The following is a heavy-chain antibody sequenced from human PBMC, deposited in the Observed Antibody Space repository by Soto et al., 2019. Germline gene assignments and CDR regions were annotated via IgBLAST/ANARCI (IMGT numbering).Heavy chain of an antibody. D-gene: IGHD6-19*01. CDR1: GGSFRDYY. J-gene: IGHJ4*02. Sequence: SETLSLTSAVCGGSFRDYYWSWIRQPPGKGLEWIGEINHSGNTNYNPSLKSRVTMSLDTYRKQFSLSLNSVTAADTAVYYCGRGQWLDNYWGQGTLVTVSS. CDR3: GRGQWLDNY. V-gene: IGHV4-34*01. CDR2: INHSGNT.